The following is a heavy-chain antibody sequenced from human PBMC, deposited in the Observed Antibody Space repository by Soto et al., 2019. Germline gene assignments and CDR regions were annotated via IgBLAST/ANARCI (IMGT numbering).Heavy chain of an antibody. CDR3: ARGPSSSLIMPWFDP. D-gene: IGHD2-2*01. CDR1: GGSINDYY. CDR2: IHYNGGT. J-gene: IGHJ5*02. Sequence: SETLSLTXTVSGGSINDYYWSWMRQPPGKGLEWIAYIHYNGGTNYNPSLKSRVTISLDRSKNQFSLKLSSVTAADTAVYYCARGPSSSLIMPWFDPWGQGTLVTVSS. V-gene: IGHV4-59*01.